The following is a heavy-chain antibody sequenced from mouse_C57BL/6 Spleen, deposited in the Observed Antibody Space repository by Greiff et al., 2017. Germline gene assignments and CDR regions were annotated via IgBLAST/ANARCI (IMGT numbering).Heavy chain of an antibody. V-gene: IGHV1-69*01. J-gene: IGHJ2*01. CDR1: GYTFTSYW. D-gene: IGHD1-1*01. CDR3: ARLLLRYFDY. Sequence: VQLQQPGAELVMPGASVKLSCKASGYTFTSYWMHWVKQRPGQGLEWIGEIDPSDSYTNYNQKFKGKSTLTVDKSSSTAYMQLSSLTSEDSAVXYCARLLLRYFDYWGQGTTLTVSS. CDR2: IDPSDSYT.